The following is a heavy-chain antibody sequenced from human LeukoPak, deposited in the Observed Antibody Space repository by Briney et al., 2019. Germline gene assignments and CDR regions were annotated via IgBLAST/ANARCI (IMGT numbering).Heavy chain of an antibody. CDR1: GFTFSNYW. CDR2: INQDGSEK. D-gene: IGHD6-13*01. J-gene: IGHJ4*02. Sequence: GGSLRLSCAASGFTFSNYWMGWVRQAPGKGLEWVANINQDGSEKYYVDSVKGRFTISRDNAKNSLYLQMNSLRAEDTAVYYCARVGPAAGLYLDNWGQGTLVTVSS. V-gene: IGHV3-7*03. CDR3: ARVGPAAGLYLDN.